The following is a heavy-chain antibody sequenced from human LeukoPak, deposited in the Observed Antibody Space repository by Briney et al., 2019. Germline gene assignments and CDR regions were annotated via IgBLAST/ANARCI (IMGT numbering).Heavy chain of an antibody. J-gene: IGHJ4*02. CDR2: IREDGSVK. D-gene: IGHD4-17*01. CDR3: ARDHGC. Sequence: GESLRLSCVTSGFTFAKFWMSWVRQAPGKGLEWVANIREDGSVKNYVDSVKGRFTISRDNAKNSLYLQMNSLRAEDTAVYYCARDHGCGGQGTLVTVSS. CDR1: GFTFAKFW. V-gene: IGHV3-7*01.